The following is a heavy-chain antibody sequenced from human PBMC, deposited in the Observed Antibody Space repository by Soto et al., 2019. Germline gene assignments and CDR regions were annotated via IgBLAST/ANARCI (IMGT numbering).Heavy chain of an antibody. J-gene: IGHJ6*02. CDR3: ARGMDDFWSGYSYFYYYYGMDV. Sequence: GGSLRLSCAASGFTFSSYGMHWVRQAPGKGLEWVAVIWYDGSNKYYADSVKGRFTISRDNAKNTLYLQMNSLRAEDTAVYYCARGMDDFWSGYSYFYYYYGMDVWGQGTTVTVSS. CDR1: GFTFSSYG. V-gene: IGHV3-33*01. D-gene: IGHD3-3*01. CDR2: IWYDGSNK.